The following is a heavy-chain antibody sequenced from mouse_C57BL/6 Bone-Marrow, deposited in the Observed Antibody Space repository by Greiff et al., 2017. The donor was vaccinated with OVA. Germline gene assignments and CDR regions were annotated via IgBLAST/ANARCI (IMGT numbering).Heavy chain of an antibody. CDR2: ISYDGSN. Sequence: EVQRVESGPGLVKPSQSLSLTCSVTGYSITSGYYWNWIRQLPGNKLEWMGYISYDGSNNYNPSLKNRISITRDTSKNQFFLKLNSVTTEDTATYYCARDTGWAWFAYWGQGTLVTVSA. J-gene: IGHJ3*01. CDR3: ARDTGWAWFAY. D-gene: IGHD3-3*01. CDR1: GYSITSGYY. V-gene: IGHV3-6*01.